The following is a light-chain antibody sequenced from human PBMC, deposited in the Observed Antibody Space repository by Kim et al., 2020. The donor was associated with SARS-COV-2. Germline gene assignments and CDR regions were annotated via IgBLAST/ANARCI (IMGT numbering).Light chain of an antibody. J-gene: IGLJ1*01. CDR1: SSDVGSYNL. CDR2: EGS. CDR3: CSYAGSSTYV. V-gene: IGLV2-23*01. Sequence: GQSNTLSCTGTSSDVGSYNLVSWYQQHPGKAPKLMIYEGSKRPSGVSNRFSGSKSGNTASLTISGLQAEDESDYYCCSYAGSSTYVFGTGTKVTV.